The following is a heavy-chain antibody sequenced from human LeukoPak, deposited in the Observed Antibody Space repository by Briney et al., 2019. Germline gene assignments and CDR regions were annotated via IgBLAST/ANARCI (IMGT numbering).Heavy chain of an antibody. D-gene: IGHD3-3*01. J-gene: IGHJ4*02. CDR1: GFTFSSHA. Sequence: GGSLRLSCAASGFTFSSHAMSWVRQAPGKGLEWVSAISGSGGSTYYADSVKGRFTISRDNSKNTLYLQMNSLRAEDTAVYYCAKDVLEWLLYYFDYWGQGTLVTVSS. V-gene: IGHV3-23*01. CDR2: ISGSGGST. CDR3: AKDVLEWLLYYFDY.